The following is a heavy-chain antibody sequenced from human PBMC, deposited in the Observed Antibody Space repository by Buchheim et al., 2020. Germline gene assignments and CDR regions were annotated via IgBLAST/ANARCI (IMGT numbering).Heavy chain of an antibody. D-gene: IGHD3-9*01. J-gene: IGHJ4*02. Sequence: EVQLVESGGGLVGPGGSLTLSCATSGFTFHDHWMSWVRQAPGKGLEWVANIKQDGSEKYYVDSVKGRFTISRDNAKNSLYLQMNSLRAEDTAVYYCARDRSVRYFDWSHHDWGQGTL. CDR2: IKQDGSEK. CDR3: ARDRSVRYFDWSHHD. V-gene: IGHV3-7*01. CDR1: GFTFHDHW.